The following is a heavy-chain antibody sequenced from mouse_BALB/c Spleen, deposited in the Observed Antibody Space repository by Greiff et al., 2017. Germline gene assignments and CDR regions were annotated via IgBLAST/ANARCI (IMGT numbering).Heavy chain of an antibody. D-gene: IGHD2-4*01. V-gene: IGHV5-17*02. CDR1: GFTFSSFG. J-gene: IGHJ4*01. CDR3: ASMILYAMDY. Sequence: EVQLQESGGGLVQPGGSRKLSCAASGFTFSSFGMHWVRQAPEKGLEWVAYISSGSSTIYYADTVKGRFTISRDNPKNTLFLQMTSLRSEDTAMYYCASMILYAMDYWGQGTSVTVSS. CDR2: ISSGSSTI.